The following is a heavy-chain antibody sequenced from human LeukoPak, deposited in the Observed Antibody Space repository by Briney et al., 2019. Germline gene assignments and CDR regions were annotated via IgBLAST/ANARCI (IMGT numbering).Heavy chain of an antibody. V-gene: IGHV4-59*01. CDR2: IYYSGST. J-gene: IGHJ1*01. CDR3: AREAAAGTGNFQH. Sequence: KPSETLSLTCTVSGGSISSYYWSWIRQPPGKGLEWIGYIYYSGSTNYNPSPKSRVTISVDTSKNQFSLKLSSVTAADTAVYYCAREAAAGTGNFQHWGQGTLVTVSS. D-gene: IGHD6-13*01. CDR1: GGSISSYY.